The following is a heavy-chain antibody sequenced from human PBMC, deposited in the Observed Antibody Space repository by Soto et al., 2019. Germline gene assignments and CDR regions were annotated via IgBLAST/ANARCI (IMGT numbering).Heavy chain of an antibody. D-gene: IGHD1-26*01. CDR1: GYSFTSYW. Sequence: GESLKISCKGPGYSFTSYWIGWVRQMPGKXLEWMGIIYPGDSDTRYSPSFQGQVTISADKSISTAYLQWSSLKASDTAMYYCARLWEPPDTPEIGYYGMDVWGQGTTVTVSS. CDR3: ARLWEPPDTPEIGYYGMDV. CDR2: IYPGDSDT. J-gene: IGHJ6*02. V-gene: IGHV5-51*01.